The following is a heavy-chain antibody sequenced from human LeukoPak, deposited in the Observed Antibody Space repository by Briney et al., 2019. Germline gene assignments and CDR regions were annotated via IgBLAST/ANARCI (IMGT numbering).Heavy chain of an antibody. Sequence: GSLRLSCAASGFTFSSYSMNWIRQPPGKGLEWIGSIYYSGSTYYNPSLKSRVTISVDTSKNQFSLKLSSVTAADTAVYYCARVGATHDYWGQGTLVTVSS. CDR1: GFTFSSYS. CDR3: ARVGATHDY. CDR2: IYYSGST. V-gene: IGHV4-39*07. J-gene: IGHJ4*02. D-gene: IGHD4/OR15-4a*01.